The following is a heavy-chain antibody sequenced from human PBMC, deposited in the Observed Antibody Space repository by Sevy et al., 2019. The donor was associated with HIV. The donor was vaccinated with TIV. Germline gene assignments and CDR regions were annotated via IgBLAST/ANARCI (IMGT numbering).Heavy chain of an antibody. V-gene: IGHV3-21*01. Sequence: GESLKISCAASGFTFSSYSMNWVRQAPGKGLEWVSSISSSSSHIYYADSVKGRFTISRDNAKNSLYLQMNSLRAEDTAVYYCAGLRYYYYMDVWGKGTTVTVSS. J-gene: IGHJ6*03. CDR2: ISSSSSHI. CDR1: GFTFSSYS. CDR3: AGLRYYYYMDV.